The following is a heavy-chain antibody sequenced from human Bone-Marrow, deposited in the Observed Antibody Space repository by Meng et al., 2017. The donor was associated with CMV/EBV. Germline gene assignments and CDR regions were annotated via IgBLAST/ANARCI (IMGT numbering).Heavy chain of an antibody. J-gene: IGHJ4*02. D-gene: IGHD6-19*01. CDR1: GYTFTGYY. V-gene: IGHV1-2*02. CDR2: INPNSGGT. CDR3: ARRLVREYYFDY. Sequence: ASVKVSCKASGYTFTGYYMHWVRQAPGQGLEWMGWINPNSGGTNYAQKCQGRVTMTRDTSISTAYMELSRLRSDDTAVYYCARRLVREYYFDYWGQGTLVTVSS.